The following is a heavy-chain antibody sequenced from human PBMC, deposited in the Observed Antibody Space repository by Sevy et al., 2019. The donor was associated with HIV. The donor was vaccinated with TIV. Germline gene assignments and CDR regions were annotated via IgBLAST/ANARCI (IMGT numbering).Heavy chain of an antibody. CDR2: IYPGDSDT. J-gene: IGHJ4*02. D-gene: IGHD6-6*01. Sequence: GESLKISCKGSGYSFTSYWIGWVRQMPGKGLEWMGIIYPGDSDTRYSPSFQGQVTISADKSISTAYLQWSSLKASDTAMYYCAIQVEYSSSDLYFDYWGQGTLVTVSS. CDR1: GYSFTSYW. CDR3: AIQVEYSSSDLYFDY. V-gene: IGHV5-51*01.